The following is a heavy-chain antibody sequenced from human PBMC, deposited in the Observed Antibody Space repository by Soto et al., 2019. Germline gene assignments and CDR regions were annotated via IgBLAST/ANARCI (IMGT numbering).Heavy chain of an antibody. Sequence: QVRLQESGPGLVKPSETLSLTCTVSGDSISNYYWTWIRQPPGKGLKWIGYIYYSGSTNYNSSLKSRVTMSVDTSKNQFSLNLSSVTAADTAVYYCARQLVIWGQGTLVTVSS. CDR3: ARQLVI. J-gene: IGHJ4*02. CDR1: GDSISNYY. CDR2: IYYSGST. V-gene: IGHV4-59*08.